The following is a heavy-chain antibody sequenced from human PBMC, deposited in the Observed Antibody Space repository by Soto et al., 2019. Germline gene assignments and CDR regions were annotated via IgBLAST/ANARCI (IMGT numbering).Heavy chain of an antibody. CDR2: IYSGGST. J-gene: IGHJ3*02. CDR1: GFTVSSNY. CDR3: ARPETSLGMATINGAFDI. D-gene: IGHD5-12*01. Sequence: PGGSPRLSCAASGFTVSSNYMSWVRQEPGKGLEWVSVIYSGGSTYYADSVKGRFTISRDNSKNTLYLQMNSLRAEDTAVYYCARPETSLGMATINGAFDIWGQGTIVTVSS. V-gene: IGHV3-66*04.